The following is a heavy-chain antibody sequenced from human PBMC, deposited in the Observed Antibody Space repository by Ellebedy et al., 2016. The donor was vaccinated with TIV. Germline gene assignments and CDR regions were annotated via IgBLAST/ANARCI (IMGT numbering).Heavy chain of an antibody. CDR2: ISYDGSNK. J-gene: IGHJ2*01. CDR1: GFTFSSYG. Sequence: GGSLRLXXAASGFTFSSYGMHWVRQAPGKGLEWVAVISYDGSNKYYADSVKGRFTISRDNSKNTLYLQMNSLRAEDTVVYYCAKEGFNYWYFDLWGRGTLVTVSS. V-gene: IGHV3-30*18. CDR3: AKEGFNYWYFDL.